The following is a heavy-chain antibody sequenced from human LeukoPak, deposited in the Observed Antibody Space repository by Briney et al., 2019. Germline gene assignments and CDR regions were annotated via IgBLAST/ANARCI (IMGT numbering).Heavy chain of an antibody. CDR2: ISWNSGSI. D-gene: IGHD6-6*01. Sequence: GRSLRLSCVVSGFTFDDYAMHWVRQAPGKGLEWVSGISWNSGSIGYADSVKGRFTISRDNAKNSLYLQVNSLRAEDTAVYYCARDRRSIAARPDFDPWGQGTLVTVSS. CDR3: ARDRRSIAARPDFDP. J-gene: IGHJ5*02. CDR1: GFTFDDYA. V-gene: IGHV3-9*01.